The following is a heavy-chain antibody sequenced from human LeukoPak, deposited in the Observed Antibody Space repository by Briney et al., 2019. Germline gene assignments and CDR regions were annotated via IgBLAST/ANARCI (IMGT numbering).Heavy chain of an antibody. CDR1: GVSFSGYC. V-gene: IGHV4-59*10. CDR2: IYTSGST. D-gene: IGHD6-19*01. Sequence: PSETLPLTCAVYGVSFSGYCWSWIRQPAGKGLEWIGRIYTSGSTYYNPSLKSRVTISVDTSKNQFSLKLSSVTAADTAVYYCATRLAAFDYWGQGTLVTVSS. CDR3: ATRLAAFDY. J-gene: IGHJ4*02.